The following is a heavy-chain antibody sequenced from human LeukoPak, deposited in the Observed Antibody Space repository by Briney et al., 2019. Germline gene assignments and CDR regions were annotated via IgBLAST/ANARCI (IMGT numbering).Heavy chain of an antibody. CDR1: GGSISSYY. CDR2: IYYSGST. D-gene: IGHD2-15*01. J-gene: IGHJ3*02. Sequence: SETLSLTCTVSGGSISSYYWSWIRQPPGKGLEWIGYIYYSGSTNYNPSLKSRVTISIDTSKNQFSLKLSSVTAADTAAYYCARSDTYCSGGSCPPNTFDALDIWGQGTMVTVSS. CDR3: ARSDTYCSGGSCPPNTFDALDI. V-gene: IGHV4-59*01.